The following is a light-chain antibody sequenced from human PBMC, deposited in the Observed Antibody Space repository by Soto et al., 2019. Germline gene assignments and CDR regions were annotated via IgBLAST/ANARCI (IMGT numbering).Light chain of an antibody. Sequence: TPPATASGSPGQSITISCTGTSSDIGSYDLVSWYQQHPGTAPKLIIYEVTKRPSGVSTRFSGSKSGNTASLTISGLQAVDEADYYCCSFADFTYVFGTGTKVTV. CDR3: CSFADFTYV. J-gene: IGLJ1*01. V-gene: IGLV2-23*02. CDR1: SSDIGSYDL. CDR2: EVT.